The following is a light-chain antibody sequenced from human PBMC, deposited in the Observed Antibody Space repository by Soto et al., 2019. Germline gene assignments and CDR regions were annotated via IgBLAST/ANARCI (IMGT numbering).Light chain of an antibody. J-gene: IGKJ4*01. CDR2: GAS. CDR1: QSVSSNY. V-gene: IGKV3-20*01. CDR3: RQYGRSLASA. Sequence: EIVLTQSPATLSLSPGERATLSCRASQSVSSNYVAWFHQKPGQAPRLLIYGASSRATGVPDRFSASGSGTDFTLTISRLEPEDFAVYYCRQYGRSLASAIGGGTKVDIK.